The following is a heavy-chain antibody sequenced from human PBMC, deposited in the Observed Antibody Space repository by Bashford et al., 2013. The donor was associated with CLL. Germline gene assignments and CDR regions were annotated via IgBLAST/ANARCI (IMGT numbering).Heavy chain of an antibody. CDR1: GGSLSSSSHY. CDR2: IYTSGTT. CDR3: ARLPPDFWSGHPGWVDY. V-gene: IGHV4-39*01. J-gene: IGHJ4*02. D-gene: IGHD3-3*01. Sequence: SSETLSLTCSVSGGAVSGGSLSSSSHYWGWIRQPPGKGLEWIGNIYTSGTTYYNPSLKSRVTISADKSKNQFSLKLTSVTAADTAMYYCARLPPDFWSGHPGWVDYWGQGRLVTVSS.